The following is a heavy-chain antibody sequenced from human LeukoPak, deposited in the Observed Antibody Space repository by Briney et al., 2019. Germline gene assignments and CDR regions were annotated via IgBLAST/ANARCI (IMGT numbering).Heavy chain of an antibody. CDR3: AKDYYDSNGYPLFFDY. V-gene: IGHV3-23*01. D-gene: IGHD3-22*01. CDR2: ISGSGGST. Sequence: GGSLRLSCAASGFTFSSYAMSWVRQAPGKGLEWVSAISGSGGSTYYADSVKGRFTISRDNSKNTLYLQMNSLRAEDTAVYYCAKDYYDSNGYPLFFDYWGQGTLVTVSS. J-gene: IGHJ4*02. CDR1: GFTFSSYA.